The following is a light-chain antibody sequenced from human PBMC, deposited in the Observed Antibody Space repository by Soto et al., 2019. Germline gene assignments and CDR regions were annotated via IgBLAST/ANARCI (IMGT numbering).Light chain of an antibody. J-gene: IGKJ5*01. Sequence: DIQMTQSPCSLSASVGDRVTITCQASQDISNHLNWYQQKPGKAPKLLIYDASNLETGVPSRFSGSGSGTDFTVTISSLQPEDFATYSCQQYYNLPITFGQGTRLEIK. CDR2: DAS. V-gene: IGKV1-33*01. CDR1: QDISNH. CDR3: QQYYNLPIT.